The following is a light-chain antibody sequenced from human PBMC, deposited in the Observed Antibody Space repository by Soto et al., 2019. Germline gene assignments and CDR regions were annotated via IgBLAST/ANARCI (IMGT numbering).Light chain of an antibody. CDR1: QSVSSTY. V-gene: IGKV3-20*01. CDR2: GAS. CDR3: QQYGSYPPT. Sequence: PGTLSLSPGETATLSCRASQSVSSTYLAWYQQKPGQAPGLLLYGASNRASGIPDRFAGSGSGTDFTLTISRLEPEDFAVYYCQQYGSYPPTFGGGTKVDIK. J-gene: IGKJ4*01.